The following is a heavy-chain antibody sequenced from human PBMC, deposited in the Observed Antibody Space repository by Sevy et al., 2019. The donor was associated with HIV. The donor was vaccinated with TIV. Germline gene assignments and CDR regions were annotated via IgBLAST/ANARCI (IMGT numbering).Heavy chain of an antibody. CDR1: GFTFSSYA. CDR3: ARPGIAVAGTGMDV. CDR2: ISYDGSNK. V-gene: IGHV3-30*04. Sequence: GGSLRLSCAASGFTFSSYAMHWVRQAPGKGLEWVAVISYDGSNKYYADSVKGRFTISRDNSKNTLYLQMNSLRAKDTAVYYCARPGIAVAGTGMDVWGQGTTVTVSS. J-gene: IGHJ6*02. D-gene: IGHD6-19*01.